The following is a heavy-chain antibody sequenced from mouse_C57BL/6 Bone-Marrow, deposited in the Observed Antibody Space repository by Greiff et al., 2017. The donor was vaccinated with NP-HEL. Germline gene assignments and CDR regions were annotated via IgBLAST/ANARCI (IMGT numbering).Heavy chain of an antibody. V-gene: IGHV5-17*01. CDR2: ISSGSSTI. CDR3: ATSPFRWFAY. J-gene: IGHJ3*01. Sequence: EVMLVESGGGLVKPGGSLKLSCAASGFTFSDYGMHWVRQAPEKGLEWVAYISSGSSTIYYADTVKGRFTISRDNAKNTLFLQMTSLRSEDTAMYYCATSPFRWFAYWGQGTLVTVSA. CDR1: GFTFSDYG.